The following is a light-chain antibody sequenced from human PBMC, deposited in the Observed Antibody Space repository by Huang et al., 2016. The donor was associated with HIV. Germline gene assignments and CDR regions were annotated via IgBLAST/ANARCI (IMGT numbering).Light chain of an antibody. CDR1: QNVHSN. CDR2: GAS. Sequence: IVMTQSPATLSVSPGERATLSCRASQNVHSNLAWYQQKPGQAPRLLIFGASTRATDIPTRFSGSGSGTEFNLTLSGLQSEDSAVYYCQHYEVRPLTFGGGTRLEIK. V-gene: IGKV3-15*01. CDR3: QHYEVRPLT. J-gene: IGKJ4*01.